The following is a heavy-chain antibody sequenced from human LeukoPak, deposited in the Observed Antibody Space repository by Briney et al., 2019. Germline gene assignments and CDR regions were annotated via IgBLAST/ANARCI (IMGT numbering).Heavy chain of an antibody. Sequence: SVKVSCKASGGTFSSYAISWVRQAPGQGLEWMGGIIPIFGTANYAQKFQGRVTITADESTSTAYMELSSLRSEDTAVYYCAPYCSSTSCLKRADYWGQGTLVTVSS. CDR1: GGTFSSYA. CDR3: APYCSSTSCLKRADY. V-gene: IGHV1-69*13. J-gene: IGHJ4*02. D-gene: IGHD2-2*01. CDR2: IIPIFGTA.